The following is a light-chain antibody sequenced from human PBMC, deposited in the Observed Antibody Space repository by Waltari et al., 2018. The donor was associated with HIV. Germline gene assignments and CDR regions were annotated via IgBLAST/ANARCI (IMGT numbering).Light chain of an antibody. V-gene: IGLV1-40*01. CDR1: SSNIGAGYD. Sequence: QSVLTQPPSVSGAPGQRVTISCTGSSSNIGAGYDVHWYQQLPGTSPKLLIYANDNRASVVPDGFSGSKFGPSASLAMTGLQAEDEANDYCQSYDSGLSGSVFGGGTKLTVL. CDR2: AND. J-gene: IGLJ2*01. CDR3: QSYDSGLSGSV.